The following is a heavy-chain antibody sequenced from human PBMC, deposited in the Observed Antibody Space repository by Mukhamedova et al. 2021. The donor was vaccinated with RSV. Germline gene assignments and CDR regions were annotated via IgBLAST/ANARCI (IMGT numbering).Heavy chain of an antibody. CDR2: ISSTSSKI. CDR1: GLDFSRYN. J-gene: IGHJ4*02. Sequence: GLDFSRYNMNWVRQAPGKGLEWISYISSTSSKIYYTDSVKGRFTISRDNANNSVYLQMTSLRDEDTAVYYCASLGGPLDYWGQG. D-gene: IGHD3-16*01. CDR3: ASLGGPLDY. V-gene: IGHV3-48*02.